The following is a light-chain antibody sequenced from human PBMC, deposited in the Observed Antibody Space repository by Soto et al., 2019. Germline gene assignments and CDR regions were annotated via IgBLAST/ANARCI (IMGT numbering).Light chain of an antibody. Sequence: DIQMTQSPATLSASVGDRVTITCRATKNVGDWLAWYQQKPGKAPKLLIYDASSLHSGVPSRFSGSGSGTEFTLTITSLQADDFATYYCQQYKKSWTFGQGTKVDIK. J-gene: IGKJ1*01. V-gene: IGKV1-5*01. CDR1: KNVGDW. CDR3: QQYKKSWT. CDR2: DAS.